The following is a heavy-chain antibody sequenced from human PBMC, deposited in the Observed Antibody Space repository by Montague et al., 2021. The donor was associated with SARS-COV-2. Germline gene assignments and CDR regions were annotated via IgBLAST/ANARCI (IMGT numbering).Heavy chain of an antibody. J-gene: IGHJ4*02. CDR2: VNHSGST. Sequence: SETLSLTCAVYGGSFSGYYWTWIRQPPGKGLEWLGEVNHSGSTNYNPSLKSRITISVDTSKNQFSLRLSSVTAADTAVYYCARGRGDTTMILVVFKGAAHYFDSWGQGTLVSVSS. D-gene: IGHD3-22*01. CDR1: GGSFSGYY. CDR3: ARGRGDTTMILVVFKGAAHYFDS. V-gene: IGHV4-34*01.